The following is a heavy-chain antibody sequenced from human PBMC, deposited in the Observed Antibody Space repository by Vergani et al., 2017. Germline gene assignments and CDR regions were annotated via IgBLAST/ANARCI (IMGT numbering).Heavy chain of an antibody. CDR1: GFTFSSYA. D-gene: IGHD2-2*01. J-gene: IGHJ3*02. V-gene: IGHV3-23*01. CDR2: ISGSGGST. CDR3: AGYQLPSIDAFDI. Sequence: EVQLLESGGGLVQPGGSLRLSCAASGFTFSSYAMSWVRQAPGKGLEWVSAISGSGGSTYYADSVKGRFTISRDNSKNTPYLQMNSLRAEDTAVYYCAGYQLPSIDAFDIWGQGTMVTVSS.